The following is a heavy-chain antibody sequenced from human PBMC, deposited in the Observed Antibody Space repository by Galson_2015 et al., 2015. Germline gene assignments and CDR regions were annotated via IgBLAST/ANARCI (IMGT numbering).Heavy chain of an antibody. Sequence: SVKVSCKASGYTFVNYGFIWVRQATGQGLEWMGWISTYNGNTNYAQKVQGRVTMTTDISTTTAYMEVRSLTPDDTAVYYCARGHDNEILTGYQAGDYWGQGTLVTVSS. CDR1: GYTFVNYG. D-gene: IGHD3-9*01. J-gene: IGHJ4*02. CDR2: ISTYNGNT. CDR3: ARGHDNEILTGYQAGDY. V-gene: IGHV1-18*01.